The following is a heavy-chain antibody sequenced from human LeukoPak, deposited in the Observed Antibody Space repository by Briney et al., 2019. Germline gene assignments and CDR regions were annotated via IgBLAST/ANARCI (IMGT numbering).Heavy chain of an antibody. CDR1: GGTFSSYA. CDR2: IIPIFGTA. J-gene: IGHJ4*02. CDR3: ARARYCSGGSCYLLDY. D-gene: IGHD2-15*01. Sequence: GASVKVSCKASGGTFSSYAISWVRQAPGQGLEWMGGIIPIFGTANYAQKFQGRVTITTDESTSTAYMELSSLRSEDTAVYYCARARYCSGGSCYLLDYWGQGTLVTVSS. V-gene: IGHV1-69*05.